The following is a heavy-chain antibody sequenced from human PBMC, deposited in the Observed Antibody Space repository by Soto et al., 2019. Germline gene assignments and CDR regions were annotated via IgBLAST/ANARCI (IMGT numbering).Heavy chain of an antibody. V-gene: IGHV4-31*03. J-gene: IGHJ4*02. CDR1: GGSISSGGYY. Sequence: PSETLSLTCTVSGGSISSGGYYWSWIRQHPGKGLEWIGHIYYSGSTYYNPSLKSRVTISVDTSKNQFSLKLSSVTAADTAEYYWARSYYASGSTFDYWGQGTLVTVSS. D-gene: IGHD3-10*01. CDR2: IYYSGST. CDR3: ARSYYASGSTFDY.